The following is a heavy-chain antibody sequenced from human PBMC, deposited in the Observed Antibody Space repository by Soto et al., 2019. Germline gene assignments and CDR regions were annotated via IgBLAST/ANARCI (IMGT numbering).Heavy chain of an antibody. CDR1: GFTFSDYY. Sequence: QVQLVESGGGLVKPGGSLRLSCAVSGFTFSDYYMSWIRQAPGKGLEWVSYISSTSTIYYADSVKGRFTVSRDNAKNSLYLQVDSLRAEDTAVYYCARAGGSSYYIDVWGKGTTVTVSS. CDR3: ARAGGSSYYIDV. CDR2: ISSTSTI. D-gene: IGHD6-6*01. J-gene: IGHJ6*03. V-gene: IGHV3-11*01.